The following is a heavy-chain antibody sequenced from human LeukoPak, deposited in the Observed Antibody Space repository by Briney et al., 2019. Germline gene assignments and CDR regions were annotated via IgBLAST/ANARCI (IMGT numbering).Heavy chain of an antibody. J-gene: IGHJ4*02. D-gene: IGHD6-13*01. V-gene: IGHV3-21*01. CDR3: ARSPPMDLSSSRHDY. CDR1: GFTFSSYS. CDR2: ISSSSSYI. Sequence: GGSLRLSCAASGFTFSSYSMNWVRQAPGKGLEWVPSISSSSSYIYYADSVKGRFTISRDNAKNSLYLQMNSLRAEDTAVYYCARSPPMDLSSSRHDYWGQGTLVTVSS.